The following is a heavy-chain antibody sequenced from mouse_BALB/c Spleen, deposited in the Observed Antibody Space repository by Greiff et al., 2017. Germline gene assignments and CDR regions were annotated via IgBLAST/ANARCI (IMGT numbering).Heavy chain of an antibody. CDR1: GFTFSDYY. CDR3: AREGRGVDY. Sequence: VQLKESGGGLVKPGGSLKLSCAASGFTFSDYYMYWVRQTPEKRLEWVATISDGGSYTYYPDSVKGRFTISRDNAKNNLYLQMSSLKSEDTAMYYCAREGRGVDYWGQGTSVTVSS. V-gene: IGHV5-4*02. J-gene: IGHJ4*01. CDR2: ISDGGSYT.